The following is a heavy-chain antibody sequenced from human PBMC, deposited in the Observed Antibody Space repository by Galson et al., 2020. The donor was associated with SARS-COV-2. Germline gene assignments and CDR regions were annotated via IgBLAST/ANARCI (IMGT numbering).Heavy chain of an antibody. CDR2: ISANAGST. CDR3: AKQPYGSGTYQADY. V-gene: IGHV3-23*01. Sequence: GEALKISCAASGITFSSYALSWVRQAPGRGLEWVSTISANAGSTYYADSVKGRFTISRDNSENTLYVQMNSLRAEDTAIYYCAKQPYGSGTYQADYWGQGTLVTVSS. CDR1: GITFSSYA. J-gene: IGHJ4*02. D-gene: IGHD3-10*01.